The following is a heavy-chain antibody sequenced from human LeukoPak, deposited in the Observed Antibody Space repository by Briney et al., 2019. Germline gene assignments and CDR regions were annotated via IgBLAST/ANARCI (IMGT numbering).Heavy chain of an antibody. CDR3: ARDGAAAGTIDY. Sequence: SETLSLTCTVSGGSVSSGSYYWSWIRQPPGKGLEWIGYIYYSGSTNYNPSLKSRVTISVDTSKNQFSLKLSSVTAVDTAVYYCARDGAAAGTIDYWGQGTLVTVSS. CDR1: GGSVSSGSYY. V-gene: IGHV4-61*01. J-gene: IGHJ4*02. D-gene: IGHD6-13*01. CDR2: IYYSGST.